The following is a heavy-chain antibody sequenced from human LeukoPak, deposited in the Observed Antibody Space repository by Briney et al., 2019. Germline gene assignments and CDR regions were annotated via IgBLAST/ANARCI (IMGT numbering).Heavy chain of an antibody. V-gene: IGHV2-5*02. J-gene: IGHJ5*02. CDR2: IYWDDDK. D-gene: IGHD3-10*01. Sequence: SGPTLVNPTQTLTLTCTFSGFPLSTSGVGVGWIRQPPGKALEWLALIYWDDDKRYSPSLKSRLTITKDTSKNQVFLRMTNMDPVDTATYYCALNYYASGSDWFDPWGQGTLVTVSS. CDR3: ALNYYASGSDWFDP. CDR1: GFPLSTSGVG.